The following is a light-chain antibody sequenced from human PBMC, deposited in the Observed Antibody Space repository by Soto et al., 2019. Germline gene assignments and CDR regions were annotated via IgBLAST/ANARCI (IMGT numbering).Light chain of an antibody. CDR1: RDIGSD. CDR2: AAS. J-gene: IGKJ5*01. Sequence: TQSPSSLSASVGDRITITGRACRDIGSDLSWYQQKPGKAPTLLIYAASNLQSGVPSRFRGSRSGTEFTLTVSSLQPEDFATYYCQQSYRTPTFGQGTRLEI. CDR3: QQSYRTPT. V-gene: IGKV1-39*01.